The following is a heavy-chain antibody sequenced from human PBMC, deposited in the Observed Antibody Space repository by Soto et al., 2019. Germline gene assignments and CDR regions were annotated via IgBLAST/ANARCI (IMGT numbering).Heavy chain of an antibody. J-gene: IGHJ4*02. D-gene: IGHD7-27*01. CDR2: LIPLFGTT. V-gene: IGHV1-69*06. CDR1: GGTFSGHA. CDR3: ARGPNWGYRFDS. Sequence: QVQLVQSGAEVKKPGSSVKVSCEASGGTFSGHAISWVRQAPGQGPEWMGGLIPLFGTTQHAQNFQDRLTITAEKSTSTAYMELTSLRFEDTAIYDCARGPNWGYRFDSWGQGTLVTVSS.